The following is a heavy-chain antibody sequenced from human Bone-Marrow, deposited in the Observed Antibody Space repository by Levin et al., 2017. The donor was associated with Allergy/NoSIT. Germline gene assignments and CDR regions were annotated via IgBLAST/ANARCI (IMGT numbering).Heavy chain of an antibody. J-gene: IGHJ4*01. CDR2: DDGSGTFT. CDR1: GFTFNRHR. V-gene: IGHV3-23*01. D-gene: IGHD3-22*01. CDR3: AKGRDDSGGYHFSFDY. Sequence: GGSLRLSCAASGFTFNRHRMSWVRQAPGTGLEWVSGDDGSGTFTKYADSVKGRFTISRDNSKNTLFLQMYSLRVEDTAVYYCAKGRDDSGGYHFSFDYWGQGTLVTVSS.